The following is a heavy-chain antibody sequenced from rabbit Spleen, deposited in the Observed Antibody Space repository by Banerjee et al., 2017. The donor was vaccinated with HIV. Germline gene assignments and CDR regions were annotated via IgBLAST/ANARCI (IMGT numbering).Heavy chain of an antibody. CDR2: IYTGSSGYI. D-gene: IGHD1-1*01. J-gene: IGHJ6*01. V-gene: IGHV1S40*01. CDR1: GVDFSSYYY. CDR3: ARAVDDTTLTRLNV. Sequence: QSLEESGGDLVKPEGSLTLTCTASGVDFSSYYYMCWVRQAPGKGLEWIACIYTGSSGYIYYASWAKGRFTISKASSTTVTLQMTGLTAADTATYFCARAVDDTTLTRLNVWGPGTLVTVS.